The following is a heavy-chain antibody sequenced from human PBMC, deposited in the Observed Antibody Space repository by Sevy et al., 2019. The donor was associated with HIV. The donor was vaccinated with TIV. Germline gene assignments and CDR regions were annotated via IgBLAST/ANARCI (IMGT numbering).Heavy chain of an antibody. Sequence: GGSLRLSCAASGFTVSSIYMSWVRQAPGKGLEWVSVIYTGGSTYYADSVKGRFTISRDNSKNTLYLQMNSLRVEDTAVYYCARDRGSYRNYIDYWGQGTLVTVSS. D-gene: IGHD3-10*01. J-gene: IGHJ4*02. V-gene: IGHV3-53*01. CDR3: ARDRGSYRNYIDY. CDR1: GFTVSSIY. CDR2: IYTGGST.